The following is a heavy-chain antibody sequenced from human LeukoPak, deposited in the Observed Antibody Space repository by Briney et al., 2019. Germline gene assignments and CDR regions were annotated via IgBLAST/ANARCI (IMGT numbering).Heavy chain of an antibody. Sequence: GGSLRLSCAASGFTFSSYAMHWVRQAPGKGLEYVSAISSNGGSTYYANSVKGRFTISRDNSKNTLYLQMGSLRAEDMAVYYCAKTLPSPRYYFDYWGQGTLVTISS. J-gene: IGHJ4*02. CDR3: AKTLPSPRYYFDY. D-gene: IGHD2/OR15-2a*01. CDR1: GFTFSSYA. CDR2: ISSNGGST. V-gene: IGHV3-64*01.